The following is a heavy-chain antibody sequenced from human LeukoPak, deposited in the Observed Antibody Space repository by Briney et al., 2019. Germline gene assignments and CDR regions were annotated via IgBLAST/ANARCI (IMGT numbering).Heavy chain of an antibody. CDR2: IKQDGSEK. J-gene: IGHJ3*02. CDR3: AREGLLWFGELCAFDI. V-gene: IGHV3-7*01. CDR1: GFTFSHYY. D-gene: IGHD3-10*01. Sequence: GGSLRLSCAAYGFTFSHYYMSWVRQAPGKGLEWVANIKQDGSEKYYVDSVKGRFTISRDNAKNSLYLQMNSLRAEDTAVYYCAREGLLWFGELCAFDIWGQGTMVTVSS.